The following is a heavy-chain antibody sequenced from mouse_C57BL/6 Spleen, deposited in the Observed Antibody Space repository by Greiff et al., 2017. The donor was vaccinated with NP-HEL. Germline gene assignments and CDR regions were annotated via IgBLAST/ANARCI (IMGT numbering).Heavy chain of an antibody. V-gene: IGHV1-50*01. Sequence: VQLQQPGAELVKPGASVKLSCKASGYTFTSYWMQWVKQRPGQGLEWIGEIDPSDSYTNYNQKFKGKATLTVDTSSSTAYMQLSSLTSEDSAVYYCARGYGNYEGYWGQGTTLTVSS. CDR3: ARGYGNYEGY. J-gene: IGHJ2*01. CDR2: IDPSDSYT. D-gene: IGHD2-1*01. CDR1: GYTFTSYW.